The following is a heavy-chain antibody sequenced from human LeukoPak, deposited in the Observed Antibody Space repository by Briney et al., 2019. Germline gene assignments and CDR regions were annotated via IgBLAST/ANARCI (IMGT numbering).Heavy chain of an antibody. J-gene: IGHJ6*03. CDR2: MNPNSGNT. D-gene: IGHD1-1*01. CDR3: ARGPTGTHHYYMDV. Sequence: ASVKVSCKASGYTFTSYDINWVRQATEQGLEWMGWMNPNSGNTGYAQKFQGRVTMTRNTSITTAYMELSSLRSEDTAMYYCARGPTGTHHYYMDVWGKGTTVTVSS. CDR1: GYTFTSYD. V-gene: IGHV1-8*01.